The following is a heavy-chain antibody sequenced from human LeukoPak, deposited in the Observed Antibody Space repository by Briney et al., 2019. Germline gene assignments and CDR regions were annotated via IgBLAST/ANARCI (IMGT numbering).Heavy chain of an antibody. CDR1: GGSFSGYY. J-gene: IGHJ5*02. CDR2: IYYSGST. Sequence: SETLSLTCAVYGGSFSGYYWSWIRQPPGKGLEWIGSIYYSGSTYYNPSLKSRVTISVDTSKNQFSLKLSSVTAADTAVYYCARDSYDILTGYYRGGWFDLWGQGTLVTVSS. CDR3: ARDSYDILTGYYRGGWFDL. V-gene: IGHV4-34*01. D-gene: IGHD3-9*01.